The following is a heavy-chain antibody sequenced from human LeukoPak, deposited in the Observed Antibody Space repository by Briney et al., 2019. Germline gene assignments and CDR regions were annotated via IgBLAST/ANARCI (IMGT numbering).Heavy chain of an antibody. Sequence: GASVKVSCKVSGYTLTELSMHWVRQAPGKGLEWMGGFDPEDGETIYAQKFQGRVTMTEDTSTDTAYMELSSLRSEDTAVYYCATGYLYCSSTSCYILDAFDIWGQGTMVTVSS. CDR2: FDPEDGET. V-gene: IGHV1-24*01. J-gene: IGHJ3*02. CDR1: GYTLTELS. D-gene: IGHD2-2*02. CDR3: ATGYLYCSSTSCYILDAFDI.